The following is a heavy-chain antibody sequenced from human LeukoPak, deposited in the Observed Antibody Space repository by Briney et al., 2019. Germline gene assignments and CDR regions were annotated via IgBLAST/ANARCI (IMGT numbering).Heavy chain of an antibody. CDR3: TRDGLDHYYYYYIDV. CDR1: GFSISHYI. Sequence: GGSLRLSCAASGFSISHYIMNWVRQAPGKGLECVSSIGTSNTYIYYTDSVKGRFTISRDNANNTLYLEMNSLRAEDTAIYYCTRDGLDHYYYYYIDVWGKGTTVTVSS. V-gene: IGHV3-21*01. CDR2: IGTSNTYI. D-gene: IGHD3/OR15-3a*01. J-gene: IGHJ6*03.